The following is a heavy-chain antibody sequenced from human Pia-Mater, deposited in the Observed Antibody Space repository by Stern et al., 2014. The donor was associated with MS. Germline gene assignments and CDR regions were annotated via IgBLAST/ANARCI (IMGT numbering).Heavy chain of an antibody. CDR2: IDPIFGTT. CDR1: GGTFLNYA. CDR3: AGPRYNF. D-gene: IGHD3-9*01. J-gene: IGHJ4*02. V-gene: IGHV1-69*14. Sequence: QDQLVQSGAEVKKPGSSVKVSCKASGGTFLNYAITWLRQAPGQGLEWMGDIDPIFGTTNHAQRFRGRVTLTADRSTSTAYMEMSSLRSEDTAVYYWAGPRYNFWGQGTLVVVSS.